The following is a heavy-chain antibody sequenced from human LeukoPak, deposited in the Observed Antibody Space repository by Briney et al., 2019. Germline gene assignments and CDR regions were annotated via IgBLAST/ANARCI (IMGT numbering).Heavy chain of an antibody. V-gene: IGHV1-58*02. J-gene: IGHJ4*02. CDR2: IVVGSGNT. D-gene: IGHD5-18*01. Sequence: SVKVSCKASGFTFTSSAMQWVRQARGQRLEWIGWIVVGSGNTYYAQKFQERVTITRDMSTSTAFMELSSLSSEDTAVYYCAAESRQGIHLGRGYWGQGTLVTVSS. CDR3: AAESRQGIHLGRGY. CDR1: GFTFTSSA.